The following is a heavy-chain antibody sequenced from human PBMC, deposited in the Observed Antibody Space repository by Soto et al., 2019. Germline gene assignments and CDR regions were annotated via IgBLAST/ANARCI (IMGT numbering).Heavy chain of an antibody. D-gene: IGHD3-9*01. J-gene: IGHJ5*02. CDR1: GYTFTSYD. CDR3: ARGWVLRYFDWDLQNWFDP. V-gene: IGHV1-8*01. CDR2: MNLKSGNT. Sequence: QVQLVQSGAEVKKPGASVKVSCKASGYTFTSYDINWVRQATGQGLEWRGWMNLKSGNTGYAQKFQGRVTMTRNTSISTAYMELSSLRSEDTAVYYCARGWVLRYFDWDLQNWFDPWGHGTLVTVSS.